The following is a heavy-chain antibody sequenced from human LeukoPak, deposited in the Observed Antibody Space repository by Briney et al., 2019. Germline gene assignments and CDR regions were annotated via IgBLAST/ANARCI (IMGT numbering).Heavy chain of an antibody. CDR1: GFTFSSYA. CDR3: ARAIQFGGYFDY. D-gene: IGHD2-15*01. V-gene: IGHV3-23*01. J-gene: IGHJ4*02. Sequence: PGGSLRLSCAASGFTFSSYAMSWVRQAPGKGLEWVSAISGSGGSTYYADSVKGRFTISRDNSKNTLYLQMNSLRADDTAVYYCARAIQFGGYFDYWGQGTLVTVSS. CDR2: ISGSGGST.